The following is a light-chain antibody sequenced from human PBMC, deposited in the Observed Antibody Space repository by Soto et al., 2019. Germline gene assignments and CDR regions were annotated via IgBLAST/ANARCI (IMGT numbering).Light chain of an antibody. V-gene: IGKV1-12*01. Sequence: DIQITHSPSSISASLLYRVTIICWASQGISSWLAWYQQKPGKAPKLLIYAASSLQSGVPSRFSGSGSGTDFTLTISSLQPEDFATYYCQQANSFPLTFGGGTKVDIK. J-gene: IGKJ4*01. CDR1: QGISSW. CDR3: QQANSFPLT. CDR2: AAS.